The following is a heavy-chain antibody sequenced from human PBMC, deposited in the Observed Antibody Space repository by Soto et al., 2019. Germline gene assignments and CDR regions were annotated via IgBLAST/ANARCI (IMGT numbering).Heavy chain of an antibody. CDR1: GGCVKILD. D-gene: IGHD3-9*01. V-gene: IGHV4-59*02. CDR3: AHSHIEILSAPFAF. J-gene: IGHJ2*01. Sequence: SGSLDLASALCGGCVKILDWIWIRQYPGKGLEWIGYIYYSGSTNYNPSFKSRITISVDTSKNRVVLTLANVGPVDTATYFCAHSHIEILSAPFAFWLRGTLV. CDR2: IYYSGST.